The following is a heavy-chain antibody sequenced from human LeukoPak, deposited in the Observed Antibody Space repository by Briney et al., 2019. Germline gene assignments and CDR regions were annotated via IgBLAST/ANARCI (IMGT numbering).Heavy chain of an antibody. CDR2: ISGSGGST. V-gene: IGHV3-23*01. Sequence: GGSLRLSCGVSGFSVSSYWMSWVRQAPGKGLEWVSAISGSGGSTYYADSVKGRFTISRDNSKNTLYLQMNSLRAEDTAVYYCAKDHFTVVGASFDYWGQGTLVTVSS. D-gene: IGHD2-15*01. CDR3: AKDHFTVVGASFDY. J-gene: IGHJ4*02. CDR1: GFSVSSYW.